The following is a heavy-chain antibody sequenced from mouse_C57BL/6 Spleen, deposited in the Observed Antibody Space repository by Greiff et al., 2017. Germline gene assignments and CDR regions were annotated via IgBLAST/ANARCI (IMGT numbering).Heavy chain of an antibody. J-gene: IGHJ2*01. CDR1: GYTFTSYW. CDR2: IYPGSGST. V-gene: IGHV1-55*01. D-gene: IGHD2-4*01. Sequence: QVQLQQPGAELVKPGASVKMSCKASGYTFTSYWKTWVKQRPGQGLEWIGDIYPGSGSTNYNEKFKSKATLTVDTSSSTAYMQLSSLTSEDSAVYYGARFLYYDYEGFDYWGQGTTLTVSS. CDR3: ARFLYYDYEGFDY.